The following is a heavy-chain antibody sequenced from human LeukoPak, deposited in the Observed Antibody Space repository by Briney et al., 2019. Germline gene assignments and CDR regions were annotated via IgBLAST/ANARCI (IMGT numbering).Heavy chain of an antibody. V-gene: IGHV3-30*01. CDR3: AKASYYYDSSGYYFQH. D-gene: IGHD3-22*01. CDR1: GFTFSSYA. J-gene: IGHJ1*01. Sequence: GGSLRLSCAASGFTFSSYAMHCVRQAPGKGLERVAVISYDGSNKYYADTVKGGFTISRDNSNNTLYLQMNSLRAEDTSVYYCAKASYYYDSSGYYFQHCGQGTLGTVSS. CDR2: ISYDGSNK.